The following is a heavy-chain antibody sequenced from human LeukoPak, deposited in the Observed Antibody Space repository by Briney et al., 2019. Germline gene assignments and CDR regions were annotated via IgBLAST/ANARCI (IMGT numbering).Heavy chain of an antibody. J-gene: IGHJ5*02. D-gene: IGHD3-10*01. CDR3: ARLHARRYTYYYGSGSYLHWFDP. V-gene: IGHV4-39*07. CDR2: IYYSGST. CDR1: GGSISSGSYY. Sequence: SSETLSLTCIVSGGSISSGSYYWAWIRQPPGKGLEWIGSIYYSGSTYYNPSLKSRVTISVDTSKNQFSLKLSSVTAADTAVYYCARLHARRYTYYYGSGSYLHWFDPWGQGTLVTVSS.